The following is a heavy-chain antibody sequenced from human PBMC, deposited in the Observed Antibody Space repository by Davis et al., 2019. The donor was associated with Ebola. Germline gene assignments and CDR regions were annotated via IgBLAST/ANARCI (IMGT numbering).Heavy chain of an antibody. V-gene: IGHV3-23*01. CDR1: GFSFSSYA. CDR2: ISGSGGTT. J-gene: IGHJ4*02. CDR3: ARAGGVTAFDY. Sequence: PGGSLRLSCAASGFSFSSYAMSWVRQAPGKGLEWVSGISGSGGTTYYADSVKGRFTISRDISKNTLYLQMNNVRAEDTAVYYCARAGGVTAFDYWGQGTLVTVSS. D-gene: IGHD2-21*02.